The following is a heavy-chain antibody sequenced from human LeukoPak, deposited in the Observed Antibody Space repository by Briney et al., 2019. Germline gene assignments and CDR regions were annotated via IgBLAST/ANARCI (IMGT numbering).Heavy chain of an antibody. J-gene: IGHJ1*01. D-gene: IGHD6-6*01. Sequence: ASVKVSCKASGGTFSSYAISWVRQAPGQGLEWMGGIIPIFGTANYAQKFQGRVTITTDESTSTAYMELSSLRSEDTAVYYCARDRVAARAEYFQHWGQGTLVTVPS. CDR1: GGTFSSYA. CDR3: ARDRVAARAEYFQH. V-gene: IGHV1-69*05. CDR2: IIPIFGTA.